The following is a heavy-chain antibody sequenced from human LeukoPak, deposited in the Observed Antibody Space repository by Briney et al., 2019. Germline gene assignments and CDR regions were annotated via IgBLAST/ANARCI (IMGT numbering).Heavy chain of an antibody. D-gene: IGHD2-21*02. CDR2: INSDGSST. CDR3: ARMAYCGGDCYSLLYYYYYGMDV. J-gene: IGHJ6*02. V-gene: IGHV3-74*01. Sequence: KTGGSLRLSCAASGFTFSSYWMHWVRHAPGKGLVWVSRINSDGSSTSYADSVKGRFTISRDNAKNTLYLQMNSLRAEDTAVYYCARMAYCGGDCYSLLYYYYYGMDVWGQGTTVTVSS. CDR1: GFTFSSYW.